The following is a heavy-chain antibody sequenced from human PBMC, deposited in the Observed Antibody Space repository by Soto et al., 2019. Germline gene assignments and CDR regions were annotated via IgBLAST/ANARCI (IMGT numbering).Heavy chain of an antibody. J-gene: IGHJ3*01. CDR3: AGSWT. Sequence: EVQVLESGGDLVQPGGSLRLSCAASGFTIRNYAMSWVRQAPGKALEWVSGISGSSDRTYYADSVKGRFTISKDTSSNTPYVQMNSMRVEDTAVYHCAGSWTWGQGTRVTVSS. V-gene: IGHV3-23*01. CDR1: GFTIRNYA. CDR2: ISGSSDRT. D-gene: IGHD5-12*01.